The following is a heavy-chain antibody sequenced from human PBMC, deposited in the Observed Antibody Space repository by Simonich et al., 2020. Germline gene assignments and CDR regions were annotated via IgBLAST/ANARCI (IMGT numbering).Heavy chain of an antibody. J-gene: IGHJ2*01. CDR2: INPNRGGK. Sequence: QVQLVQYVAEVKTPGASVKVSCKASGYTFPCYYMHWVRQAPGQGLGRMGRINPNRGGKNKAQKFQGRVNMTRDTSISTAYMELSRLRSDDTAVYYCARDGGNCSGGSCYWYFDLWGRGTLVTVSS. D-gene: IGHD2-15*01. CDR3: ARDGGNCSGGSCYWYFDL. V-gene: IGHV1-2*06. CDR1: GYTFPCYY.